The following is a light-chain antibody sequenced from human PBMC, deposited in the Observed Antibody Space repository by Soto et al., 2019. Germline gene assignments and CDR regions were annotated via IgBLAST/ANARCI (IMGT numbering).Light chain of an antibody. J-gene: IGLJ2*01. Sequence: QSVLTQPASVSGSPGQSITISCTGTSGDVGNYNLVSWYQQHPGKAPKLMIYEVSNRPSGVSNRFSGSKSGNTASLTISGLQAEDEADYYCSSYTSSSTLVVFGGGTKLTVL. V-gene: IGLV2-14*02. CDR2: EVS. CDR1: SGDVGNYNL. CDR3: SSYTSSSTLVV.